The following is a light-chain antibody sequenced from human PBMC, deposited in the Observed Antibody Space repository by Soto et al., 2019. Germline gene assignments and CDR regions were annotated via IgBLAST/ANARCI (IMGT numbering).Light chain of an antibody. Sequence: QLVLTQPPSASGTPGQRVTISCSGSSSNIGSNSANWYQQLPGTAPKLLIYSNNQRRSGVPDRFSGSKSGTSATLAISGLQSEAEADYYCTSWDDSVHGPLFGGGTKLTVL. V-gene: IGLV1-44*01. CDR3: TSWDDSVHGPL. CDR1: SSNIGSNS. J-gene: IGLJ2*01. CDR2: SNN.